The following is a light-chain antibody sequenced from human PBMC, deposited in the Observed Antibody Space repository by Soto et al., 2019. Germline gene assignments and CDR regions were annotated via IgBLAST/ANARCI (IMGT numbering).Light chain of an antibody. V-gene: IGKV3-20*01. CDR3: QQSYSTPIT. CDR2: AAY. CDR1: QSITTTY. Sequence: EIVLTQSPGTLSLSPGERATLSCRASQSITTTYLAWYQQRPGQAPRLLIYAAYSRATGIPDRFSGGGSGTDFTLTIRRLEPEDVATYYCQQSYSTPITFGQGTRLEIK. J-gene: IGKJ5*01.